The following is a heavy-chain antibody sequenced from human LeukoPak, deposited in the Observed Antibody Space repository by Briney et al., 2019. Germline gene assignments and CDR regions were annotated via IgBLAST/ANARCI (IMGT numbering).Heavy chain of an antibody. CDR1: RFPFNTYH. CDR3: ARRSGRCDEY. J-gene: IGHJ4*02. V-gene: IGHV3-30*03. Sequence: PGGSLRLSCEASRFPFNTYHFHWVRQAPGKGLEWLAVVSSDGSDNYNADSVKGRFTISRDNAKNSLYLQMNSLRVEDTGVYYCARRSGRCDEYWGQGVLVTVSP. D-gene: IGHD5-24*01. CDR2: VSSDGSDN.